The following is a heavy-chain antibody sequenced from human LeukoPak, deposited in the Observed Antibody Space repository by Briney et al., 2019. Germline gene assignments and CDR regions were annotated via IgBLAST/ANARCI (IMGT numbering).Heavy chain of an antibody. Sequence: GGSLRLSCAASGFTFSSYSMNWVRQAPGKGLEWVSCISSSSSTIYYADSVKGRFTISRDNAKNSLYLQMNSLRAEDTAVYYCARDLITMVRGVIIYYYYMDVWGKGTTVTVSS. CDR3: ARDLITMVRGVIIYYYYMDV. CDR2: ISSSSSTI. V-gene: IGHV3-48*01. J-gene: IGHJ6*03. CDR1: GFTFSSYS. D-gene: IGHD3-10*01.